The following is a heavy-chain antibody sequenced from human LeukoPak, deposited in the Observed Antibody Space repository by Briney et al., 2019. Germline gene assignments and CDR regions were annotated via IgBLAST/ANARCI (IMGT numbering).Heavy chain of an antibody. D-gene: IGHD6-19*01. J-gene: IGHJ4*02. CDR3: ARDGGYSSGFDY. V-gene: IGHV3-21*01. CDR2: ISSSSSYI. Sequence: GGSLRLSCAASGFTFSSYSMNWVRQAPGKGLEWVSSISSSSSYIYYADSVKGRFTISRDNAKDSLYLQMNSLRAEDTAVYYCARDGGYSSGFDYWGQGTLVTVSS. CDR1: GFTFSSYS.